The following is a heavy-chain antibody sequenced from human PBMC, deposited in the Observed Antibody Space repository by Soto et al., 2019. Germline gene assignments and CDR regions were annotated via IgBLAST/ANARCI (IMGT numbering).Heavy chain of an antibody. D-gene: IGHD3-10*01. CDR1: GFTFNDHY. V-gene: IGHV3-11*06. Sequence: QVQFVESGGGLVNPGGSLRLSCAASGFTFNDHYMTWIRQAPGKGLEWVSFISSDSIYTNSADSVKGRFTISRDNAKNLLYLQMSSLRVEDTAVYYCARDSTGSGLDYGMDVWGQGTTVAVSS. CDR2: ISSDSIYT. CDR3: ARDSTGSGLDYGMDV. J-gene: IGHJ6*02.